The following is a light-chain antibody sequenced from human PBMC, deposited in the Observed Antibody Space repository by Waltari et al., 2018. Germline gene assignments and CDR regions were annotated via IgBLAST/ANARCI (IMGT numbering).Light chain of an antibody. J-gene: IGLJ3*02. V-gene: IGLV1-47*01. CDR1: SSNIGSNY. CDR3: AAWDDSLSGNWV. CDR2: RNN. Sequence: QSVLTQPPSASGTPGQRVTISCSGSSSNIGSNYVYWYQQLPGTAPKLLIYRNNQRASGVPAPVSGSKAGTSASLAISGLRSEDEADYYCAAWDDSLSGNWVFGGGTKLTVL.